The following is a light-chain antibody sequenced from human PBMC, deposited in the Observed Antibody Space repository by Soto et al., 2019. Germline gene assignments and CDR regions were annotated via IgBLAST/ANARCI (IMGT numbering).Light chain of an antibody. Sequence: LKISPAEECVAGEESTTLCSRARQSIRSSKLAWYQQKPGQAHRLLIYDASNRATGIPARFSGSGSGTDFTFTISRLEPADFAVYSCKHPAGPLRTFAEGTKLEIK. CDR2: DAS. V-gene: IGKV3D-20*02. J-gene: IGKJ4*02. CDR1: QSIRSSK. CDR3: KHPAGPLRT.